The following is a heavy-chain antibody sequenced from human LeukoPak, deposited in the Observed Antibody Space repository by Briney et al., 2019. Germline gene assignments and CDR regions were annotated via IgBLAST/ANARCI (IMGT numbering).Heavy chain of an antibody. Sequence: ASVKVSCKASGYTFTACYIHGVRQAPGQGLEWMGRINPNSGGTSYAQKFQGRVTMTRDTSISTAYMELSRLRSDDTVVYYCAIAGGGSDAFDIWGQGTMVTVSS. D-gene: IGHD2-15*01. V-gene: IGHV1-2*05. CDR1: GYTFTACY. CDR2: INPNSGGT. J-gene: IGHJ3*02. CDR3: AIAGGGSDAFDI.